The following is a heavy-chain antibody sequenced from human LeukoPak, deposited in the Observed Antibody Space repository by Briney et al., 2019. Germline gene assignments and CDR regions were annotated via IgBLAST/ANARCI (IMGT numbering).Heavy chain of an antibody. CDR2: IYYSGDS. CDR1: GGSISTYY. Sequence: TSETLSLTCTVSGGSISTYYWSWIRQPPGKGLEWIGYIYYSGDSNYNPSLKSRVTISVDTSKNQFSLKLSSVTAADTAVYYCAGLGASGNGYLSWFDPWGQGTLVTVSS. V-gene: IGHV4-59*01. J-gene: IGHJ5*02. CDR3: AGLGASGNGYLSWFDP. D-gene: IGHD3-22*01.